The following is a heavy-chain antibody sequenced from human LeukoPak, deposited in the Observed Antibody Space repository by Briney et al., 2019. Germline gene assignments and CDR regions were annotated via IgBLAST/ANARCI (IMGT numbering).Heavy chain of an antibody. CDR1: GGSFSGYY. V-gene: IGHV4-34*01. CDR2: INHSGST. CDR3: ARGRRGRYCSSTSCYPYFDY. Sequence: SETLSLTCAVYGGSFSGYYWSWIRQPPGKGLEWIGEINHSGSTNYNPSLKSRVTISVDTSKNQFSLKLSSVTAADTAVYYCARGRRGRYCSSTSCYPYFDYWGQRTLVTVSS. J-gene: IGHJ4*02. D-gene: IGHD2-2*01.